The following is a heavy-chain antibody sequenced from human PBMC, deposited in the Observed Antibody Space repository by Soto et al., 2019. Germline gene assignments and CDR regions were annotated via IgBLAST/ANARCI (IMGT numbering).Heavy chain of an antibody. CDR3: ARFNGGNSVGSFGD. V-gene: IGHV3-33*01. Sequence: QVQLVESGGGVVQPGRSLRLSCAASGFTFSGFGMHWVRQAPGKGLEWVAVIWNDGSKAYYVDSVKGRFTISRDNAKNIQYLQINTLSAEATAVDYCARFNGGNSVGSFGDWGQGTLVTVSS. D-gene: IGHD4-4*01. J-gene: IGHJ4*02. CDR1: GFTFSGFG. CDR2: IWNDGSKA.